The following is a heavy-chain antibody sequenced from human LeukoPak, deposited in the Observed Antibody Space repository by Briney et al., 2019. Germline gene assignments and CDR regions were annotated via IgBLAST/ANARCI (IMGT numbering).Heavy chain of an antibody. D-gene: IGHD2-8*01. Sequence: GGSLRLSCKASGYTFGDYAMSWVRQAPGKGLEWVAVISYDGSNKYYADSVKGRFTISRDNSKNTLYLQMNSLRAEDTAVYYCARDGPEDIVLMVYALDYWGQGTLVTVSS. CDR2: ISYDGSNK. V-gene: IGHV3-30-3*01. J-gene: IGHJ4*02. CDR1: GYTFGDYA. CDR3: ARDGPEDIVLMVYALDY.